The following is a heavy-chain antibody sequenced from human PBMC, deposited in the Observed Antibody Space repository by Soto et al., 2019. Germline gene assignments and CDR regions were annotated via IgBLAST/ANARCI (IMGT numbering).Heavy chain of an antibody. D-gene: IGHD3-9*01. CDR3: ARGSEYYDILTGYYL. Sequence: PSETLSLTCAVYGVSFSGYYWIWIRQPPGKGLEWIGEINHSGSTNYNPSLKSRVTISVDTSKNQFSLKLSSVTAADTAVYYCARGSEYYDILTGYYLWGQGTLVTVSS. J-gene: IGHJ4*02. V-gene: IGHV4-34*01. CDR2: INHSGST. CDR1: GVSFSGYY.